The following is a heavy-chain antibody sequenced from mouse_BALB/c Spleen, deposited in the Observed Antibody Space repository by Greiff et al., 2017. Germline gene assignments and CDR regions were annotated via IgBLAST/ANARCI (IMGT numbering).Heavy chain of an antibody. CDR2: INPSNGGT. Sequence: VQLMESGAELVKPGASVKLSCKASGYTFTSYYMYWVKQRPGQGLEWIGEINPSNGGTNFNEKFKSKATLTVDKSSSTAYMQLSSLTSEDSAVYYCTRKELYGYAMDYWGQGTSVTVSS. D-gene: IGHD1-1*01. V-gene: IGHV1S81*02. CDR3: TRKELYGYAMDY. CDR1: GYTFTSYY. J-gene: IGHJ4*01.